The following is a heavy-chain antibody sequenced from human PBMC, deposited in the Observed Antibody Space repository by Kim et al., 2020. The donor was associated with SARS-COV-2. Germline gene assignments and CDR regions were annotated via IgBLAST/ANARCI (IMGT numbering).Heavy chain of an antibody. Sequence: NDNPSLKSRVTMSVDTSKNQFSLKLSSVTAADTAVYYCARVREGDSLDYWGQGTLVTVSS. CDR3: ARVREGDSLDY. J-gene: IGHJ4*02. V-gene: IGHV4-4*07. D-gene: IGHD3-16*01.